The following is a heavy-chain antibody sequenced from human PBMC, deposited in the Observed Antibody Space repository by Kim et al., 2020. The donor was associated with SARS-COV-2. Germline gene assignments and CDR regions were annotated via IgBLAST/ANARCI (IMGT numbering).Heavy chain of an antibody. V-gene: IGHV3-15*01. J-gene: IGHJ4*02. D-gene: IGHD2-21*02. Sequence: GGSLRLSCEASGFTFRTAWMSWVRQPPGKGLEWVARIKSETDHMTTNYAAPVEGRFTISRADEKKTLILQMSSLKPEDTGVYYCTTDPGYCGGDCYPAPYWGQGTLVTVSS. CDR1: GFTFRTAW. CDR2: IKSETDHMTT. CDR3: TTDPGYCGGDCYPAPY.